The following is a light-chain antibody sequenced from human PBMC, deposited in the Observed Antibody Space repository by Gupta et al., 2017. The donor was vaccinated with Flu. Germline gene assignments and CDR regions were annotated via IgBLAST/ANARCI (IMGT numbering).Light chain of an antibody. Sequence: DIQMTQSPSSLSASVGDRVTITCRASQSIVNYLNWYQQRPGKAPNLLIYAASSLHSGVPSRFSGSGSGTDFTLTISRLQPEDIATYYCQQCDSAPPTFGEGTKLEIK. CDR1: QSIVNY. CDR3: QQCDSAPPT. CDR2: AAS. V-gene: IGKV1-39*01. J-gene: IGKJ2*01.